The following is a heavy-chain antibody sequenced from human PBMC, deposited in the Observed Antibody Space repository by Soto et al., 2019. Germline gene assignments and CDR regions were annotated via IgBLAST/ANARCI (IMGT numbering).Heavy chain of an antibody. CDR3: ARAHGSSWYNWFDP. D-gene: IGHD6-13*01. CDR1: GGTFSSYG. V-gene: IGHV1-69*01. Sequence: QVLLVQSGAEVKKPGSSVKVSCKASGGTFSSYGISWVRQTPGRGLEWMGGIIPLFGTTNYAQKFRGRVTVTADESTSTVCMELRSLSFEDTAVYYCARAHGSSWYNWFDPWGQGTLVTVSS. CDR2: IIPLFGTT. J-gene: IGHJ5*02.